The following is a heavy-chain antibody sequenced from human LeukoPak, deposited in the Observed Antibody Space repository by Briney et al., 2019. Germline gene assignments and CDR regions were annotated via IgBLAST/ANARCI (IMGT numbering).Heavy chain of an antibody. CDR1: GGSISSYY. D-gene: IGHD3-9*01. Sequence: PSETLSLTCTVSGGSISSYYWSWIRQPPGKGLEWIGYIYYSGSTNYNPSLKSRVTISVDTSKNQFSLKLSSVTAADPAVYYCARGGYFDWLLPFDYWGQGTLVTVSS. V-gene: IGHV4-59*01. CDR2: IYYSGST. J-gene: IGHJ4*02. CDR3: ARGGYFDWLLPFDY.